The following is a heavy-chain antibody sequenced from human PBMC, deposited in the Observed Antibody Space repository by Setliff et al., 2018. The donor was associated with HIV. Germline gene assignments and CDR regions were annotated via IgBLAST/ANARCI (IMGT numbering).Heavy chain of an antibody. Sequence: SSETLSLTCSVSGASISSYYWSWIRQPPGKGLEWIGYISPTGNTNYNPSLKSRVTISTDTSKNQFSLNVRSVTAADTAVYYCARDLGSAYSYAQGRFDPWGQGTLVTVSS. CDR3: ARDLGSAYSYAQGRFDP. CDR1: GASISSYY. CDR2: ISPTGNT. J-gene: IGHJ5*02. V-gene: IGHV4-4*09. D-gene: IGHD5-18*01.